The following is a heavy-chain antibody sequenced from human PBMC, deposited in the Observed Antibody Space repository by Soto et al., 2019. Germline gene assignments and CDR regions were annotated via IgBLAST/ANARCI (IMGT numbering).Heavy chain of an antibody. CDR2: INHSGST. D-gene: IGHD3-10*01. Sequence: SETLSLTCAVYGGSFSGYYWSWIRQPPGKGLEWIGEINHSGSTNYNPSLKSRVTISVDTSKNQFSLKLSSVTAADTAVYYCARQLWNNYYYYGMDVWGQGTTVTVSS. CDR3: ARQLWNNYYYYGMDV. V-gene: IGHV4-34*01. J-gene: IGHJ6*02. CDR1: GGSFSGYY.